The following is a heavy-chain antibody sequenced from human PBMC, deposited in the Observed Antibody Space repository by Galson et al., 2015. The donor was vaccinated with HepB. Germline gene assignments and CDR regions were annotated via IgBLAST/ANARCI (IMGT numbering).Heavy chain of an antibody. Sequence: SETLSLTCAVYGGSFSGYYWSWIRQPPGEGLEWIGEINHSGSTNYNPSLKSRVTISVDTSKNQFSLKLSSVTAADTAVYYCGGSSPPSIVVVPAPRYGMDVWGQGTTVTVSS. V-gene: IGHV4-34*01. CDR1: GGSFSGYY. D-gene: IGHD2-2*01. CDR2: INHSGST. J-gene: IGHJ6*02. CDR3: GGSSPPSIVVVPAPRYGMDV.